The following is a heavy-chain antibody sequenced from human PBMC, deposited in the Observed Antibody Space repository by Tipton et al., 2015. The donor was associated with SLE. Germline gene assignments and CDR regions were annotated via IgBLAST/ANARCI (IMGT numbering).Heavy chain of an antibody. CDR3: AKDYNHDNADYN. J-gene: IGHJ4*02. D-gene: IGHD4-17*01. Sequence: WVRQPPGKGLEWLGSVFYGGRYYYNASLRSRVTISVDKSKNQFSLKLSSVTVADTAVYYCAKDYNHDNADYNWGQGTLVIVSS. CDR2: VFYGGRY. V-gene: IGHV4-39*07.